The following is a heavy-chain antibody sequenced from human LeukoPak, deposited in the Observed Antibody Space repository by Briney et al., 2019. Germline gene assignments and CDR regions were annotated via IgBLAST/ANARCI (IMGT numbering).Heavy chain of an antibody. CDR2: IYHSGST. Sequence: SETLSLTCTVSGYSISSGYYWGWIRQPPGKGLEWIGSIYHSGSTYYNPSLKSRVTISIDTSKNQFSLRLNSVTAADTAMYFCVKSGGYGLIDYWGQGTLVTVSS. CDR1: GYSISSGYY. D-gene: IGHD1-26*01. V-gene: IGHV4-38-2*02. J-gene: IGHJ4*02. CDR3: VKSGGYGLIDY.